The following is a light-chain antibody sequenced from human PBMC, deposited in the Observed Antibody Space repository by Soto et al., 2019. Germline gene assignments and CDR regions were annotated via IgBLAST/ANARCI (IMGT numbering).Light chain of an antibody. V-gene: IGKV3-20*01. CDR3: HHYGGSPQT. Sequence: EIVLTQSPCTLSLSPGERATLSCRASHSVSNYLAWYQRKPGQAPRLLIYGASSRDTGIPDRFSGRGSGTDFTLTISRLETGDLAVDYGHHYGGSPQTFGKGTKVEVK. CDR1: HSVSNY. CDR2: GAS. J-gene: IGKJ1*01.